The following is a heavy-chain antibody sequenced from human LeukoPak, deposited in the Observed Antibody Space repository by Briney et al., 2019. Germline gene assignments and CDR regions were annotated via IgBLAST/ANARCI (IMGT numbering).Heavy chain of an antibody. CDR3: ARLHPVDTAMVY. Sequence: GASVKVSCKASGGTFSSYAISWVRQAPGQGLEWMGRIIPILGIANYAQKFQGRVTITADKSTSTAYMELSSLRSEDTAVYYCARLHPVDTAMVYWGQGTLVTVSS. CDR1: GGTFSSYA. CDR2: IIPILGIA. J-gene: IGHJ4*02. V-gene: IGHV1-69*04. D-gene: IGHD5-18*01.